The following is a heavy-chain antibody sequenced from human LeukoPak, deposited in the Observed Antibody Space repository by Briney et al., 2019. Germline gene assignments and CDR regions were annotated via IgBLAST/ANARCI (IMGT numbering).Heavy chain of an antibody. CDR1: GGSFSGYY. CDR2: INHSGST. CDR3: ARGRDSTTLLRYGMDV. D-gene: IGHD2/OR15-2a*01. Sequence: PAQTLSLICAVYGGSFSGYYWSWIRQPPGKGLEWIGEINHSGSTNYNPSLKSRVTISVDTSKNQFSLKLSSVTAADTAVYYCARGRDSTTLLRYGMDVWGQGTTVTVSS. V-gene: IGHV4-34*01. J-gene: IGHJ6*02.